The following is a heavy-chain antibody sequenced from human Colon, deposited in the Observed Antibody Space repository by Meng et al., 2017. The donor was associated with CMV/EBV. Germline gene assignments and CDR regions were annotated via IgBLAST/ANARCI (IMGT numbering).Heavy chain of an antibody. CDR1: GFTFSTYD. CDR2: IGTVGDT. Sequence: GGSLRLSCTASGFTFSTYDFHWVRQPTGKGLEWVSSIGTVGDTYSIGSVKGRFIISREDAKNSVYLQMNGLRDGDTDLYYCARARSPTHFDYWGQGALVTVSS. CDR3: ARARSPTHFDY. V-gene: IGHV3-13*01. J-gene: IGHJ4*02.